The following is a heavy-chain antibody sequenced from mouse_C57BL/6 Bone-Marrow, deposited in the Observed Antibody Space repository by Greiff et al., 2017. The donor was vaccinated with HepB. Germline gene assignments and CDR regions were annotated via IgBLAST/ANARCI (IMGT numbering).Heavy chain of an antibody. CDR1: GYTFTDYN. V-gene: IGHV1-18*01. CDR2: INPNNGGT. J-gene: IGHJ4*01. Sequence: EVQLQQSGPELVKPGASVKIPCKASGYTFTDYNMDWVKQSHGKSLEWIGDINPNNGGTIYNQKFKGKATLTVDKSSSTAYMELRSLTSEDTAVYYCARWRRMVTPMDYWGQGTSVTVSS. D-gene: IGHD2-3*01. CDR3: ARWRRMVTPMDY.